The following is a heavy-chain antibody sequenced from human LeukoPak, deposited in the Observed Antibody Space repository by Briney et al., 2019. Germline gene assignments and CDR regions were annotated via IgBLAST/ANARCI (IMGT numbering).Heavy chain of an antibody. J-gene: IGHJ4*02. CDR2: ISTSSSYI. CDR1: GLTFSSYT. D-gene: IGHD3-22*01. CDR3: ARGQIYYDGSGFDY. Sequence: GGSLRLSCAASGLTFSSYTMNWVRQAPGKGLVWVSSISTSSSYIYFADSVKGRFTISRDNAKNSLSLQMNSLRADDTAVYYCARGQIYYDGSGFDYWGQGTLVTVSS. V-gene: IGHV3-21*01.